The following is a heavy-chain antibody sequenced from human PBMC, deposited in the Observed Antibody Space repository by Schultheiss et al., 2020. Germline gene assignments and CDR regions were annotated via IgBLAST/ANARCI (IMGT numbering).Heavy chain of an antibody. V-gene: IGHV4-59*08. CDR1: GGSISSYY. Sequence: SETLSLTCAVSGGSISSYYWSWIRQPAGKRLEWIGHISGSGSTNYNPSLKSRVTISVDTSKNQFSLKLSSVTAADTAVYYCARHYVPPISLVPAVYFDYWGQGTLVTVSS. CDR3: ARHYVPPISLVPAVYFDY. D-gene: IGHD2-2*01. J-gene: IGHJ4*02. CDR2: ISGSGST.